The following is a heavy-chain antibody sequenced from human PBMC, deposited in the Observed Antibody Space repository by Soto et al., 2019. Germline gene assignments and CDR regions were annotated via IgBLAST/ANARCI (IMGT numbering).Heavy chain of an antibody. CDR2: LSPIFGTA. D-gene: IGHD2-2*02. Sequence: SVMVSCKASGGTFSSYSISWVVQAPGQVGEWMGGLSPIFGTANYAQKFQGRVTITADESTSTAYMELSSLRSEDTAVYYCARDPGYCSSTSCYKEDYYYYGMDVWGQGTTVTVSS. CDR3: ARDPGYCSSTSCYKEDYYYYGMDV. J-gene: IGHJ6*02. CDR1: GGTFSSYS. V-gene: IGHV1-69*13.